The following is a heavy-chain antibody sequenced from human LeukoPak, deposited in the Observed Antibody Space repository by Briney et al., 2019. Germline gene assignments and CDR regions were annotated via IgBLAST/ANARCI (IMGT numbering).Heavy chain of an antibody. Sequence: PSETLSLTCAVSGGSISSSNWWSWVRQPPGKGLEWIGEIYHSGSTNYNPSLKSRVTISVDKSKNQFSLKLSSVTAADTAVYYCAGSPQEQTPRVDYWGQGTLVTVSS. CDR1: GGSISSSNW. CDR2: IYHSGST. CDR3: AGSPQEQTPRVDY. D-gene: IGHD1-26*01. V-gene: IGHV4-4*02. J-gene: IGHJ4*02.